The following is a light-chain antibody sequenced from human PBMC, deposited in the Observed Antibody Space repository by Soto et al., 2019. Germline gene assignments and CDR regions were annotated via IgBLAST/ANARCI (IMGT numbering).Light chain of an antibody. J-gene: IGLJ1*01. CDR1: SSDVGNYNL. CDR3: CSYARGSTYV. Sequence: QSVLTQPASVSGSLGQSITISCTGTSSDVGNYNLVSWYQQHPGKAPKIVIHEGSKRPSGLSNRFSGSKSGNTASLTISGLQAEDEAGYYCCSYARGSTYVFGTGTKVTVL. V-gene: IGLV2-23*01. CDR2: EGS.